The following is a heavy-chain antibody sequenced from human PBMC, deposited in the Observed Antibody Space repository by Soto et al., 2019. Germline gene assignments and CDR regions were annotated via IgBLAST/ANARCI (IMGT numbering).Heavy chain of an antibody. V-gene: IGHV4-30-4*08. CDR2: IHYSGSI. D-gene: IGHD2-21*02. J-gene: IGHJ6*02. CDR1: GGSISYEYYH. CDR3: AREDDGGDRDYYGMDV. Sequence: SETLSLTCTVSGGSISYEYYHWTWIRQSPGKGLEWIGYIHYSGSIIYNPSFKSRVTISVDTSKNQFSLQLSSVTAADTAVYFCAREDDGGDRDYYGMDVWGQGTTVTVSS.